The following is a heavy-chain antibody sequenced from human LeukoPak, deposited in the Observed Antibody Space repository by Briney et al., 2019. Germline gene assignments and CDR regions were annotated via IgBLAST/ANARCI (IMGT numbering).Heavy chain of an antibody. V-gene: IGHV3-33*01. D-gene: IGHD2-2*01. CDR1: GFTFSNYD. Sequence: GGSLRLSCAASGFTFSNYDMHWVRQAPGKGLEWVAVISYDGSNKYYGDSVKGRFTISRDNSRNTLYLQMNSLRAEGTAVYYCARAGADCSSTSCYMFDYWGQGTLVTVSS. CDR3: ARAGADCSSTSCYMFDY. J-gene: IGHJ4*02. CDR2: ISYDGSNK.